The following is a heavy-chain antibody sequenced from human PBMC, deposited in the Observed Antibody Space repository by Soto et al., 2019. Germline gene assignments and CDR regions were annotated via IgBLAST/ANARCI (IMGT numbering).Heavy chain of an antibody. CDR1: GFTFASYA. D-gene: IGHD2-15*01. Sequence: EVPLLESGGGLVQPGGSLRLSCVASGFTFASYAMGWVRQAPGKGLEWVSVISGSGGSRYYADSVKGRFSISRDNSKNTLYLQMNSLRGEDTAIYYCAKGRRQFCSDGSCYSPFDYWGQGTLVTVSS. J-gene: IGHJ4*02. CDR2: ISGSGGSR. V-gene: IGHV3-23*01. CDR3: AKGRRQFCSDGSCYSPFDY.